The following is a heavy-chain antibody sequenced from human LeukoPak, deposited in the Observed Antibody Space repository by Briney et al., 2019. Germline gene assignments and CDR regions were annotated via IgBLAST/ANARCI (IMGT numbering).Heavy chain of an antibody. V-gene: IGHV4-4*09. CDR2: ISGSGST. CDR3: VVSPNQDFYDY. J-gene: IGHJ4*02. CDR1: GVSMNSHY. Sequence: SGTLSLTCSVSGVSMNSHYLNWIRQPPGKGLEWIGFISGSGSTNYNPSLMSRVTMSLETSKRQFSLKLRSVTAADTAVYYCVVSPNQDFYDYWGQGTLVTVSS.